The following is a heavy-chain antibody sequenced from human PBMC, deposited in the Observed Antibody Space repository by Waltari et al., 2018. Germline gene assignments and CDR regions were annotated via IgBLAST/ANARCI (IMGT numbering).Heavy chain of an antibody. CDR1: GYTFTGYY. Sequence: QVQLVQSGAEVKKPGASVKVSCKASGYTFTGYYMHWVRQAPGQGLEWMGWINPNSGGKNYAQKFQGRVTMTRDTSISTAYMELSRLRSDDTAVYYCANLQTAPGEVDYWGQGTLVTVSS. CDR2: INPNSGGK. CDR3: ANLQTAPGEVDY. V-gene: IGHV1-2*02. J-gene: IGHJ4*02. D-gene: IGHD3-10*01.